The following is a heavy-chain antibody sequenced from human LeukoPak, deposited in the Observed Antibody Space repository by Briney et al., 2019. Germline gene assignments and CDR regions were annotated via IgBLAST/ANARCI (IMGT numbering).Heavy chain of an antibody. CDR1: GDSISSSSYY. V-gene: IGHV4-39*07. Sequence: SETLSLTCTVSGDSISSSSYYWGWIRQPPGKGLEWIGSIYYSGSTYYNPSLKSRVTISVDTSKNQFSLKLSSVTAADTAVYYCARDQEVAVTYYDAFDIWGQGTMVTVSS. CDR3: ARDQEVAVTYYDAFDI. D-gene: IGHD4-17*01. CDR2: IYYSGST. J-gene: IGHJ3*02.